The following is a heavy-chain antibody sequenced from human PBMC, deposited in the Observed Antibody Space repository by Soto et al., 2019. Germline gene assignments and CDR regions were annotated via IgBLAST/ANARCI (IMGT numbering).Heavy chain of an antibody. CDR2: IYSGGST. Sequence: GGSLRLSCAASGFTVSSNYMSWVRQAPGKGLEWVSVIYSGGSTYYADSVKGRFTISRDNSKNTLYLQMNSLGAEDTAVYYCARDRSTIYAFDIGGQGTMVTVSS. D-gene: IGHD3-3*01. V-gene: IGHV3-66*01. CDR3: ARDRSTIYAFDI. J-gene: IGHJ3*02. CDR1: GFTVSSNY.